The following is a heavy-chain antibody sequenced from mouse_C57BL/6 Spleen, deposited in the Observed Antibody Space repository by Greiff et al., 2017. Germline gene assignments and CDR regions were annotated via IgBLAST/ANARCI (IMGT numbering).Heavy chain of an antibody. D-gene: IGHD1-1*01. V-gene: IGHV7-3*01. CDR1: GFTFTDYY. Sequence: VQLQESGGGLVQPGGSLSLSCAASGFTFTDYYMSWVRQPPGKALEWLGFIRNKANGYTTEYSASVKGRFTISRDNSQSILDLQMNALRAEDSATYYCARSLHQAMDYWGQGTSVTVSS. J-gene: IGHJ4*01. CDR3: ARSLHQAMDY. CDR2: IRNKANGYTT.